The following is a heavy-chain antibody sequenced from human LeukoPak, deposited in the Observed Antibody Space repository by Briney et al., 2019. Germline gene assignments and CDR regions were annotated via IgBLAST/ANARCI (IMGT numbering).Heavy chain of an antibody. D-gene: IGHD5-18*01. V-gene: IGHV1-2*02. Sequence: ASVKVSCKASGYTFTSYDINWARQAPGQGLEWMGWINPNSGGTNYAQKFQGRVTMTRDTSISTAYMELSRLRSDDTAVYYCARAQGYSYGRGADYWGQGTLVTVSS. CDR2: INPNSGGT. J-gene: IGHJ4*02. CDR3: ARAQGYSYGRGADY. CDR1: GYTFTSYD.